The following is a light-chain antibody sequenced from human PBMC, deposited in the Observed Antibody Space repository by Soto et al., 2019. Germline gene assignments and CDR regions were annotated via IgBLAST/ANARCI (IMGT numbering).Light chain of an antibody. CDR1: SSNIGNNY. CDR3: GTWDSSLSAGV. CDR2: DNN. V-gene: IGLV1-51*01. J-gene: IGLJ1*01. Sequence: QSLLTQPPSVSPAPGQKVTISRSGSSSNIGNNYVSWYQQLPGTAPKLLIYDNNKRPPGIPERFSGSKSGTSATLGITGLQTGDEADYYCGTWDSSLSAGVFGSGTKVTVL.